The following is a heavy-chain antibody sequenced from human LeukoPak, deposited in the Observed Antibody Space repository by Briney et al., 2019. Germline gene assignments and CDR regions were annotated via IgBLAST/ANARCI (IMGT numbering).Heavy chain of an antibody. CDR3: ARDSGSYLQPTDF. D-gene: IGHD1-26*01. J-gene: IGHJ4*02. V-gene: IGHV3-23*01. CDR1: GFTFTTYA. Sequence: GGSLRLSCAASGFTFTTYAMTWVRQAPGKGLEWVSSITGSGAGTYYADSVKGRFTISRDNYKNTLYLQMNSLRAEDTALYHCARDSGSYLQPTDFWGQGTMVTVSS. CDR2: ITGSGAGT.